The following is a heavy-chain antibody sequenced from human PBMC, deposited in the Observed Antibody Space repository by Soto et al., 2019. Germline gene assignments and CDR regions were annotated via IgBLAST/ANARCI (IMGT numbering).Heavy chain of an antibody. J-gene: IGHJ6*02. CDR1: GFTFSSYW. CDR3: ARDFGELFLSHYYYYGMDV. D-gene: IGHD3-10*01. CDR2: IKQDGSEK. Sequence: GGSLRLSCAASGFTFSSYWMSWVRQAPGKGLEWVANIKQDGSEKYYVDSVKGRFTISRDNAKNSLYLQMNSLRAEDTAVYYCARDFGELFLSHYYYYGMDVWGQETTVTVSS. V-gene: IGHV3-7*05.